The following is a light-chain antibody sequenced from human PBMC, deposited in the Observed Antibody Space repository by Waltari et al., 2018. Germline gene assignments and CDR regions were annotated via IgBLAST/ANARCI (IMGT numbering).Light chain of an antibody. CDR2: SDR. J-gene: IGLJ3*02. Sequence: QSLLTQPPSVSGPPGQTVTISCSGSTSNIGSHSVNWYHHVPGTAPQLLIFSDRQRHSWVPDRFSASKSGATASLVISGLQSEDEGDYYCAAWDDALTGPLFGGGTKLTVL. CDR1: TSNIGSHS. CDR3: AAWDDALTGPL. V-gene: IGLV1-44*01.